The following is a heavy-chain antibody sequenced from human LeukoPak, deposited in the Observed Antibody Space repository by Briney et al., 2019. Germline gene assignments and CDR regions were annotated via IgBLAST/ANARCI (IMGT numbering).Heavy chain of an antibody. CDR3: ARDVGNWNYFGGPESEYYFDY. Sequence: ASVKVSCKASGYTFTGYYVHWVRQAPGQGLEWMGRINPNSGGTNYAQKFQGRVTMTRDTSISTAYMELSRLRSDDTAVYYCARDVGNWNYFGGPESEYYFDYWGQGTLVTVSS. D-gene: IGHD1-7*01. V-gene: IGHV1-2*06. CDR1: GYTFTGYY. CDR2: INPNSGGT. J-gene: IGHJ4*02.